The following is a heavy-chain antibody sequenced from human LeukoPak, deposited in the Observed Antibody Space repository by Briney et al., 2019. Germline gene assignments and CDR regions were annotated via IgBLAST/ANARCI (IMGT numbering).Heavy chain of an antibody. CDR3: AKDMYGDFGGVDY. Sequence: GGSLRLSCAASGFTFSTYAMTWVRQAPGKGLEWVSVIFNSGTSTYYADSVKGRFTISRDNSRNTLHLQMSSLRAEDTAVYYCAKDMYGDFGGVDYWGQGTLVTVSS. CDR1: GFTFSTYA. J-gene: IGHJ4*02. CDR2: IFNSGTST. D-gene: IGHD4-17*01. V-gene: IGHV3-23*01.